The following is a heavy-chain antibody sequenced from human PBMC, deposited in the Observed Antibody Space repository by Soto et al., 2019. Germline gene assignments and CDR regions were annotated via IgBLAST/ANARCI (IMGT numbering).Heavy chain of an antibody. CDR1: GGSVSSGSYY. J-gene: IGHJ3*02. CDR2: IYYSGST. V-gene: IGHV4-61*01. D-gene: IGHD3-16*01. CDR3: ARDPGGGGDAFDI. Sequence: SETLSLTCTVSGGSVSSGSYYWSWIRQPPGKGLEWIGYIYYSGSTNYNPSLKSRVTISVDTSKNQFSLKLSSVTAADAAVYYCARDPGGGGDAFDIWGQGTMVTVSS.